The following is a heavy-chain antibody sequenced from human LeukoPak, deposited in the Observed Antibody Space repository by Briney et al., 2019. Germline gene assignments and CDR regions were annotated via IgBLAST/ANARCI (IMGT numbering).Heavy chain of an antibody. V-gene: IGHV1-18*01. CDR2: ISAYNGNT. D-gene: IGHD3-16*02. CDR3: ARDGLRLGELSPTPDY. CDR1: GYTFTSYG. J-gene: IGHJ4*02. Sequence: ASVKVSCKASGYTFTSYGISWVRQAPGQGLEWMGWISAYNGNTNYAQKLQGRVTMTTDTSTSTAYMEQRSLRSDDTAVYYCARDGLRLGELSPTPDYWGQGTLVTVSS.